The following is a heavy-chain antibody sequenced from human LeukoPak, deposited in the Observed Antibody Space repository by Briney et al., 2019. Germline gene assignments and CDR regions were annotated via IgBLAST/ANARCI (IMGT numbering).Heavy chain of an antibody. CDR1: GFTFSSYW. D-gene: IGHD6-19*01. CDR3: ARDPGGQWLVLEYFQD. CDR2: IDGDGSST. V-gene: IGHV3-74*03. J-gene: IGHJ1*01. Sequence: GGSLRLSCAASGFTFSSYWMHWVRQAPGEGPVWVSRIDGDGSSTKYADSVKGRFTISRYNAKNTLYLQMNSLRVDDTAVYYCARDPGGQWLVLEYFQDWGQGTLVSVSS.